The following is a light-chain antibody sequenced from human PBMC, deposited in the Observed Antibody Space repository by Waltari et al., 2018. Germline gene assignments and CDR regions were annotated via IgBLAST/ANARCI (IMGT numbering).Light chain of an antibody. J-gene: IGKJ2*01. Sequence: EIVMTQSPDTLSVSPGEGATLSCRASQSVSSSLAWYQKKPGQAPRLLIYDASTRATGIPARFSGSGSGTEFTLTISSLQSEDFGVYYCQQYNKRVTFGQGTKLEIK. CDR3: QQYNKRVT. CDR1: QSVSSS. CDR2: DAS. V-gene: IGKV3-15*01.